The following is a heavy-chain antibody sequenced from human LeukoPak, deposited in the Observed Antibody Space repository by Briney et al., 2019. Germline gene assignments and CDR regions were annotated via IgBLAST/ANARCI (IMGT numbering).Heavy chain of an antibody. CDR3: AADYGGYSGAFDI. CDR1: GGSIASSSYY. Sequence: SETLSLTCTVSGGSIASSSYYWGWIRQPPEKGLEWIGSMYYSGSTYYNPSLKSRVTISVDTSKNQFSLKLSSVTAADTAVYYCAADYGGYSGAFDIWGQGTVVTVSS. J-gene: IGHJ3*02. D-gene: IGHD4-23*01. CDR2: MYYSGST. V-gene: IGHV4-39*01.